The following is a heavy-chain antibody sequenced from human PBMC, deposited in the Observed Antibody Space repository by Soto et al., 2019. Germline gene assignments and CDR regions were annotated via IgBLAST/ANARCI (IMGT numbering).Heavy chain of an antibody. CDR2: ISYDGSNK. CDR1: GFTFSSYG. CDR3: AKGQQTYYYDSSGYSFDY. Sequence: GGSLRLSCAASGFTFSSYGMHWVRQAPGKGLEWVAVISYDGSNKYYADSVKGRFTISRDNSKNTLYLQMNSLRAEDTAVYYCAKGQQTYYYDSSGYSFDYWGQGTLVTVSS. J-gene: IGHJ4*02. V-gene: IGHV3-30*18. D-gene: IGHD3-22*01.